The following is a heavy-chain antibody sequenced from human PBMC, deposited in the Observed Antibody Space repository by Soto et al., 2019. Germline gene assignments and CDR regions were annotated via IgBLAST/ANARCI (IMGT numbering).Heavy chain of an antibody. Sequence: ASVKVSCKVSGYTLTELSMHWVRQAPGKGLEWMGGFDPEDGETIYAQKFQGRVTMTEDTSTDTAYMELSSLRSEDTAVYYCATGGKLRVLEWLENNPRWFDPWGQGTLVTVSS. D-gene: IGHD3-3*01. CDR3: ATGGKLRVLEWLENNPRWFDP. CDR1: GYTLTELS. V-gene: IGHV1-24*01. J-gene: IGHJ5*02. CDR2: FDPEDGET.